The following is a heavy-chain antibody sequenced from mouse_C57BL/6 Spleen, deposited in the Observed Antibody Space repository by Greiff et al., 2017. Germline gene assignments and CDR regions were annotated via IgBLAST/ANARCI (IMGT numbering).Heavy chain of an antibody. Sequence: VQLQQSGPELVKPGASVKISCKASGYTFTDYYMNWVKQSHGKSLEWIGDINPNNGGTSYNQKFKGKATLTVDKSSSTTYMELRSLTSEDSAVYYCARRQLMRDSFDYWGQGTTLTVSS. CDR2: INPNNGGT. D-gene: IGHD3-2*02. CDR3: ARRQLMRDSFDY. J-gene: IGHJ2*01. V-gene: IGHV1-26*01. CDR1: GYTFTDYY.